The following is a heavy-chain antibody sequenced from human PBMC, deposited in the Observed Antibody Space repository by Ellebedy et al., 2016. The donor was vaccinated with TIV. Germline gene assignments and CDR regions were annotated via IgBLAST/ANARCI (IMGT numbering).Heavy chain of an antibody. Sequence: ASVKVSXXASGYSFTNYGITWVRQAPGQGLEWMGWISPYNGNTNYVQKFQGRVTMTADTSTSQVYMELRSLRSDDTAVYYCARTLSQWFVTDAHDIWGQGTKVTVSS. V-gene: IGHV1-18*01. CDR2: ISPYNGNT. CDR3: ARTLSQWFVTDAHDI. J-gene: IGHJ3*02. CDR1: GYSFTNYG. D-gene: IGHD6-19*01.